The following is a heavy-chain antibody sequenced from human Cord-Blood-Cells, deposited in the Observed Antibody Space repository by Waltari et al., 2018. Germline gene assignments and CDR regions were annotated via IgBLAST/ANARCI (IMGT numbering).Heavy chain of an antibody. CDR2: IYPGCSDT. J-gene: IGHJ3*02. CDR1: GYSFTSYW. V-gene: IGHV5-51*03. D-gene: IGHD6-6*01. CDR3: ASRGDSSSSGDAFDI. Sequence: EVQLVQSGAEVKKPGESLKISCKGSGYSFTSYWIGWVRQMPGKGLEWMGIIYPGCSDTRYSPSFQGQVTSSADRSISTAYLQWSSLKASDTAMYYCASRGDSSSSGDAFDIWGQGTMVTVSS.